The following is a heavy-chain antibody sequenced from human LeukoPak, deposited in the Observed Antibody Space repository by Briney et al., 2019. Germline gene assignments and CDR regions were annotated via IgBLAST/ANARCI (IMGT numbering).Heavy chain of an antibody. D-gene: IGHD3-3*01. J-gene: IGHJ4*02. Sequence: GGSLRLSCAASGFAFSGETMSWVRQAPGKGLEWVSSISGSGHYLYHADSLEGRFTISRDNPGKSLYLQMNSLRAEDTAVYYCVRGGEWFSFDYWGQGTLVTVSS. CDR2: ISGSGHYL. V-gene: IGHV3-21*01. CDR3: VRGGEWFSFDY. CDR1: GFAFSGET.